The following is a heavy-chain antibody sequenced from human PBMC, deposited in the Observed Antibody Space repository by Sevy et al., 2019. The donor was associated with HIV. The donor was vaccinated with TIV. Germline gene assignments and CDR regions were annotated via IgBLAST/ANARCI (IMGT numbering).Heavy chain of an antibody. V-gene: IGHV3-23*01. CDR2: FCRGGDRI. CDR3: AGEGCSKGHDY. CDR1: GFRFSIYA. D-gene: IGHD2-2*01. J-gene: IGHJ4*02. Sequence: GGSLRLSCTTSGFRFSIYAMTWVRQAPGKGLEWVSSFCRGGDRIYYADSVRGRFTISRDDSKNTLYLEMNNLRAEDTAKYYCAGEGCSKGHDYWGQGTLVTVSS.